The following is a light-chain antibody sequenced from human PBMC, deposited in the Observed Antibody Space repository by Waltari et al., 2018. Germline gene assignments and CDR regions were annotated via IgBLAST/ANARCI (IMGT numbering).Light chain of an antibody. Sequence: SSVPTQPPPVSVAPGQTAKLPCARNNIGSQPVHWYRQKPGQAPTLVLYDDDNRPSGIPDRFSGSNSGNTATLTINRVESGDEAAYYCQVWDGSSESYVFGSGTEVTVL. CDR3: QVWDGSSESYV. J-gene: IGLJ1*01. CDR1: NIGSQP. CDR2: DDD. V-gene: IGLV3-21*02.